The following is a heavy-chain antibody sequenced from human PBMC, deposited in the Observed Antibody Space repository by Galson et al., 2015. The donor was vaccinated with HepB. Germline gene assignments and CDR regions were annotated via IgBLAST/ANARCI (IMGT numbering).Heavy chain of an antibody. D-gene: IGHD2/OR15-2a*01. Sequence: LRLSCAASGFSFSRYWMSWVRQAPGKGLEWVANIKQDGTEKYYVDSVKGRFTISRDNAKNSLYLQMNSLRAEDTAVYYCARDPIINYYFDYWGQGTLVTVTS. CDR2: IKQDGTEK. J-gene: IGHJ4*02. V-gene: IGHV3-7*01. CDR3: ARDPIINYYFDY. CDR1: GFSFSRYW.